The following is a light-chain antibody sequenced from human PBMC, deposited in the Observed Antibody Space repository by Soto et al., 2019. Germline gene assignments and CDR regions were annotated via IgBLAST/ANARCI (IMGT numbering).Light chain of an antibody. CDR2: DAY. Sequence: EIVLTQSPATLSLSPGERATLSCRASQSVNSQLAWYQQKPGQAPRLLIYDAYSRATGIPARFSGSGSGRDFSLTISSLEPEDFAVYYCQQRSNWPALTFGGGTKIEIK. V-gene: IGKV3-11*02. CDR1: QSVNSQ. CDR3: QQRSNWPALT. J-gene: IGKJ4*01.